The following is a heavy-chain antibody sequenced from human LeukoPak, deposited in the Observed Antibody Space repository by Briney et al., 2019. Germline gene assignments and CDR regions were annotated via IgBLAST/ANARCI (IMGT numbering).Heavy chain of an antibody. CDR3: ARAIQLSGYSYGEIDY. J-gene: IGHJ4*02. Sequence: GGSLRLSCAASGFTFSSYSMNWVRQAPGKGLEWVSSISSSSSYIYYADSVRGRFTISRDNAKNSLYLQMNSLRAEDTAVYYCARAIQLSGYSYGEIDYWGQGTLVTVSS. CDR2: ISSSSSYI. D-gene: IGHD5-18*01. V-gene: IGHV3-21*01. CDR1: GFTFSSYS.